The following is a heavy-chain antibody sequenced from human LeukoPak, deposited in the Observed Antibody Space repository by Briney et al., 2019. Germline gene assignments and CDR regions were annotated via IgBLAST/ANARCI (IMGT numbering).Heavy chain of an antibody. V-gene: IGHV3-53*01. Sequence: GGSLRLSCTASGFTINNNYMSWVRQAPGKGLGWVAIIYSDRSTYYPESVKGRFTISRDDSKNMLLLQMDSLRVEDTAIYYCARDSAFSSYSNWGQGTLVTVSS. CDR1: GFTINNNY. J-gene: IGHJ1*01. CDR2: IYSDRST. D-gene: IGHD2-15*01. CDR3: ARDSAFSSYSN.